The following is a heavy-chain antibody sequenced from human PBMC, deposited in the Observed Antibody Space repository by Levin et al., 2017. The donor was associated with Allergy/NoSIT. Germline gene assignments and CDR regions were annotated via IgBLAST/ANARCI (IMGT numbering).Heavy chain of an antibody. CDR3: ARCPSSGWFYNWFDP. D-gene: IGHD6-19*01. J-gene: IGHJ5*02. V-gene: IGHV7-4-1*02. CDR2: INTNTGNP. Sequence: ASVKVSCKASGYTFTSYAMNWVRQAPGQGLEWMGWINTNTGNPTYAQGFTGRFVFSLDTSVSTAYLQISSLKAEDTAVYYCARCPSSGWFYNWFDPWGQGTLVTVSS. CDR1: GYTFTSYA.